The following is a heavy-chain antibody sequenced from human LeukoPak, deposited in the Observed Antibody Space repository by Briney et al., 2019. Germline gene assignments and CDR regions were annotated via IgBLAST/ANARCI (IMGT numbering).Heavy chain of an antibody. Sequence: GGSLRLSCAASGFTVSRNYMSWVRHAPGKGLEWVSVIYSGGSTYYADSVKGRFTISRDNSKNTLYLQMNSLRAEDTAVYYCASPAGGYRRVYYWGQGTLVTVSS. D-gene: IGHD5-18*01. J-gene: IGHJ4*02. CDR1: GFTVSRNY. CDR3: ASPAGGYRRVYY. V-gene: IGHV3-66*01. CDR2: IYSGGST.